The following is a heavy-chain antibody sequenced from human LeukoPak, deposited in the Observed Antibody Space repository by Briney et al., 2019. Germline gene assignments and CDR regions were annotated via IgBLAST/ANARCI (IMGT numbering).Heavy chain of an antibody. CDR3: ARYAEMATSYDAFDI. CDR2: IYYSGST. CDR1: GGSFSGYY. V-gene: IGHV4-59*01. J-gene: IGHJ3*02. D-gene: IGHD5-24*01. Sequence: PSETLSLTCAVYGGSFSGYYWSWIRQPPGKGLEWIGYIYYSGSTNYNPSLKSRVTISVDTSKNQFSLKLSSVTAADTAVYYCARYAEMATSYDAFDIWGQGTMVTVSS.